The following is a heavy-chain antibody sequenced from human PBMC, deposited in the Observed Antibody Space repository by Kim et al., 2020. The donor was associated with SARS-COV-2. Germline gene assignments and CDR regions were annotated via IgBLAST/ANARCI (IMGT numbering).Heavy chain of an antibody. V-gene: IGHV3-48*02. Sequence: GGSLRLSCAASGFTFSGYSMNWVRQAPGEGLEWVSYISSSTSTIYYAASVKGRFTISRDNAKNSLYLQMNSLRDEDTAVYYCARGSTMVRGYKGLDYWGQGSQVSVSS. D-gene: IGHD3-10*01. CDR3: ARGSTMVRGYKGLDY. J-gene: IGHJ4*02. CDR2: ISSSTSTI. CDR1: GFTFSGYS.